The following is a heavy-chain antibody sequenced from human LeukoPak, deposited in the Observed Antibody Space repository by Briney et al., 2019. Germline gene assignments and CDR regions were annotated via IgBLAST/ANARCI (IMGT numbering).Heavy chain of an antibody. D-gene: IGHD2-21*01. J-gene: IGHJ4*02. V-gene: IGHV3-11*01. Sequence: PGGSLRLSCAASGFTFSDYYMSWIRQAPGKGLEWVSYISSSGSTIYYADSVKGRFTISRDNAKNSLYLQMNSLRAEDMAVYYCARDEVFLYYFDYWGQGTLVTVSS. CDR3: ARDEVFLYYFDY. CDR1: GFTFSDYY. CDR2: ISSSGSTI.